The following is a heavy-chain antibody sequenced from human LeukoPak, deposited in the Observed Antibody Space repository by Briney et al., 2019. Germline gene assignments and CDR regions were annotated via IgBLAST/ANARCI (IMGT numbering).Heavy chain of an antibody. CDR2: ISYDGSNK. D-gene: IGHD2-2*01. CDR3: AKDIFWGSYQLLGAFDI. Sequence: SGGSLRLSCAASGFTFSSYAMHWVRQAPGKGLEWVAVISYDGSNKYYADSVKGRFTISRDNSKNTLFLQMNSLRAEDTALYYCAKDIFWGSYQLLGAFDIWGQGTMVTVSS. V-gene: IGHV3-30*04. J-gene: IGHJ3*02. CDR1: GFTFSSYA.